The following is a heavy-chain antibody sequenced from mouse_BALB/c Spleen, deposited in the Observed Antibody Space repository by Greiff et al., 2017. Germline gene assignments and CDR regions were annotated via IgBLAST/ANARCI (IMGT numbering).Heavy chain of an antibody. CDR1: GFTFSSYG. V-gene: IGHV5-6*01. CDR3: ARHETTATYYYAMDY. CDR2: ISSGGSYT. Sequence: EVMLVESGGDLVKPGGSLKLSCAASGFTFSSYGMSWVRQTPDKRLEWVATISSGGSYTYYPDSVKGRFTISRDNAKNTLYLQMSSLKSEDTAMYYCARHETTATYYYAMDYWGQGTSVTVSS. J-gene: IGHJ4*01. D-gene: IGHD1-2*01.